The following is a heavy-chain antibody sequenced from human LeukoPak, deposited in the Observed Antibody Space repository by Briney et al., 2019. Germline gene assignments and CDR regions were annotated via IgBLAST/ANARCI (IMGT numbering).Heavy chain of an antibody. CDR3: TTGYFGLPYYYYYMDV. CDR2: IKGKTDGGTT. J-gene: IGHJ6*03. CDR1: GFTFSNAW. Sequence: GGSLRLSCAASGFTFSNAWMSWVRQAPGKGLEWVGRIKGKTDGGTTDYAAPVKGRFTISRDDSKNTLYLQMNSLKTEDTAVYYCTTGYFGLPYYYYYMDVWGKGTTVTVSS. V-gene: IGHV3-15*01. D-gene: IGHD3-9*01.